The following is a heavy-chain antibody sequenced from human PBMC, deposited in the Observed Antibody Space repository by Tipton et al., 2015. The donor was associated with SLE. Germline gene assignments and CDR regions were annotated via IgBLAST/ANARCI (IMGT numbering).Heavy chain of an antibody. J-gene: IGHJ3*02. CDR1: GGSISRIGYY. CDR3: AQAHLWGSYRYASDI. Sequence: TLSLTCTVSGGSISRIGYYWSWIRQPPGKGLEWIGEINHGGSTNYNPSLKSRVTISVDTSKNQFSLKLSSVTAADTAVYYCAQAHLWGSYRYASDIWGQGTMVTVSS. CDR2: INHGGST. D-gene: IGHD3-16*02. V-gene: IGHV4-34*01.